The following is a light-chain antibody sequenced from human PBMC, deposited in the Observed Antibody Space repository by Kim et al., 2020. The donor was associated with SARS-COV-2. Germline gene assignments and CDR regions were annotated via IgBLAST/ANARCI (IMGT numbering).Light chain of an antibody. V-gene: IGKV1-5*01. CDR1: QSISSW. J-gene: IGKJ1*01. CDR3: QQYNSYSQT. CDR2: DAS. Sequence: GDRVTITCRASQSISSWLAWYQQKPGKAPKLLIYDASSLGSGVPSRFSGSGSGTEFTLTISSLQPDDFATYYCQQYNSYSQTFGQGTKVDIK.